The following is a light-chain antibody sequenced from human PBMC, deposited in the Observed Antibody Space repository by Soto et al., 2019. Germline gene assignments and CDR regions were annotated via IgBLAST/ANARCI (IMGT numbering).Light chain of an antibody. CDR3: SSYTSRTSLSFV. CDR1: SSDVGGYDY. J-gene: IGLJ1*01. CDR2: EVT. Sequence: QSVLTQPASVPGSPGQSITISCTGTSSDVGGYDYVSWYQQHPGKAPKLMIYEVTNRPSGVSNRFSGSRSGNTASLTISGLLAEDEADYYCSSYTSRTSLSFVFGAGTKAPS. V-gene: IGLV2-14*01.